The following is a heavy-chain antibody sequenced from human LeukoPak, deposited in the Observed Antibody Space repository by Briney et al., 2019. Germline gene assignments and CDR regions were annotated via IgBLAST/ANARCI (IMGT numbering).Heavy chain of an antibody. D-gene: IGHD4-17*01. Sequence: GGSLRLSCAASGFTFSSYWMSWVRQPPGRGLEWVATIKPDGSEKYYVDSVKGRFTISRDDAKNSLYLQMNSLRAEDTALYYCARGVTTADKWGQGTLVTVSS. CDR2: IKPDGSEK. V-gene: IGHV3-7*05. CDR1: GFTFSSYW. J-gene: IGHJ4*02. CDR3: ARGVTTADK.